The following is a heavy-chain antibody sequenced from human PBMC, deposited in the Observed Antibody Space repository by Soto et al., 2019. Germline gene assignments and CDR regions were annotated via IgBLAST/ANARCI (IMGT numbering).Heavy chain of an antibody. CDR3: AKDPGGITMIVVVLDY. CDR1: GFTFSSYA. V-gene: IGHV3-23*01. Sequence: PGGSLRLSCAASGFTFSSYAMSWVRQAPGKGLEWVSAISGSGGSTYYADSVKGRFTISRDNSKNTLYLQMNSLRAEDTAVYYCAKDPGGITMIVVVLDYWGQGTLVTVSS. D-gene: IGHD3-22*01. J-gene: IGHJ4*02. CDR2: ISGSGGST.